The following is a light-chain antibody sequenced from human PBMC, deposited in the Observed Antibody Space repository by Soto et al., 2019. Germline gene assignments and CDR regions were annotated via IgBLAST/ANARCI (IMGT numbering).Light chain of an antibody. J-gene: IGKJ4*01. CDR2: AAS. Sequence: DIQMTHSPSSLSASVGDIVTITCRASQSISSYLNWYQQKPGKAPKLLIYAASSLQSGVPSRFSGSGSGTDFTLTISSLQPEDFATYYCQQSYSTPLTFGGGTKVEIK. V-gene: IGKV1-39*01. CDR3: QQSYSTPLT. CDR1: QSISSY.